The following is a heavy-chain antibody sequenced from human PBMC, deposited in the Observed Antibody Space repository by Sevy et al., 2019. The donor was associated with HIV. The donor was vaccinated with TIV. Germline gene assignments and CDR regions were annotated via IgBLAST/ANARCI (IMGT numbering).Heavy chain of an antibody. CDR2: IYYTGST. CDR3: AMEYSLSSGWFDP. CDR1: GGSISSSSYL. D-gene: IGHD6-6*01. Sequence: LLQLRKTLSLTCTVSGGSISSSSYLWGWIRQPPGKGLEWIGSIYYTGSTYYNPSLKSRVTISIDTSKNQFSLKLSSVTAADTAVYYCAMEYSLSSGWFDPWGQGTLVTVSS. J-gene: IGHJ5*02. V-gene: IGHV4-39*01.